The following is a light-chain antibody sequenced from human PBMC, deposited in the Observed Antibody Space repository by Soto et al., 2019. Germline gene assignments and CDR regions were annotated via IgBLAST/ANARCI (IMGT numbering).Light chain of an antibody. Sequence: EIVLTQSPATLSLSPGERATLSCRASQSVSSYLAWHKQKPGQVPRLLIYGASSRATGIPDRFSGSGSGTDFTLTISRLEPEDFAVYYCQQYGSSPMWAFGHGTKVDIK. J-gene: IGKJ1*01. CDR1: QSVSSY. V-gene: IGKV3-20*01. CDR2: GAS. CDR3: QQYGSSPMWA.